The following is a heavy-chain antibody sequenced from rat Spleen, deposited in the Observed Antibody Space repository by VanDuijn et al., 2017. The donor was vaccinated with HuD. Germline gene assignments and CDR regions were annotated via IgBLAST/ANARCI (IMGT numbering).Heavy chain of an antibody. CDR3: TRGGTYYGYNYRFDY. D-gene: IGHD1-9*01. V-gene: IGHV2-30*01. CDR1: GFSLTSYN. CDR2: MGSGRST. Sequence: QVQLKESGPGLVQPSQTLSLTCTVSGFSLTSYNVHWVRQPTGKGREWMGVMGSGRSTAYNSALKSRLSISRDTSKSQVFLKMNSLQTEDTAIYFCTRGGTYYGYNYRFDYWGQGVMVTVSS. J-gene: IGHJ2*01.